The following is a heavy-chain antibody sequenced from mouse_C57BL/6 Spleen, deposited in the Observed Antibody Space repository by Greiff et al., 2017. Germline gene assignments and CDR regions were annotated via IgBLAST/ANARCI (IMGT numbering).Heavy chain of an antibody. J-gene: IGHJ2*01. Sequence: EVQLQQSGPGLVKPSPSLSLTCSVTGYSITSGYYWNWIRQFPGNKLEWMGYISYDGSNNYNPSLKNRISITRDTSKNQFFLKLNSVTTEDTATYYCARDGYWGQGTTLTVSS. V-gene: IGHV3-6*01. CDR2: ISYDGSN. CDR1: GYSITSGYY. CDR3: ARDGY.